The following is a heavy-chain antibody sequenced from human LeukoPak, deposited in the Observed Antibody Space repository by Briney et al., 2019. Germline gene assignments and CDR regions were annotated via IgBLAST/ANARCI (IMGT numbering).Heavy chain of an antibody. V-gene: IGHV1-8*02. CDR3: ATYYGDSLRFDY. J-gene: IGHJ4*02. D-gene: IGHD4-17*01. Sequence: GASVKVSCKASGYTFTSYDINWVRQATGQGLEWMGWMNPNSGNTGYAQKFQGRVTMTEDTSTDTAYMELSSLRSEDTAVYYCATYYGDSLRFDYWGQGTLVTVSS. CDR2: MNPNSGNT. CDR1: GYTFTSYD.